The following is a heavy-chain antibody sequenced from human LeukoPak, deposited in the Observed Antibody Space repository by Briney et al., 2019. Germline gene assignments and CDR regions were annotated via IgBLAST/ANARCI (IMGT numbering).Heavy chain of an antibody. Sequence: SETLSLTCAVYGGSFSGYYWSWIRQPPGKGLEWIGEINHSGSTNYNPSLKSRVTISVDTSKNQFSLKLSSVTAADTAVYYCARDVWRKYSSSWSVSASSCFDYWGQGTLVTVSS. V-gene: IGHV4-34*01. J-gene: IGHJ4*02. CDR2: INHSGST. D-gene: IGHD6-13*01. CDR3: ARDVWRKYSSSWSVSASSCFDY. CDR1: GGSFSGYY.